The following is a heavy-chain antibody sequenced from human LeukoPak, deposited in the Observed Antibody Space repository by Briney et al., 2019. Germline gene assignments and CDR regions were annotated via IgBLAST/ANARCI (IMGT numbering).Heavy chain of an antibody. CDR1: GFSFSDYY. J-gene: IGHJ4*02. D-gene: IGHD1-7*01. V-gene: IGHV3-11*04. CDR3: ARVMGNYASDY. CDR2: ISSSGDTM. Sequence: GGSLRLSCAASGFSFSDYYMSWIRQAPGKGLEWVSYISSSGDTMSYADSVKGRFTIPRDNAKNSLYLQMSSLRAEDAAIYYCARVMGNYASDYWGQGALATVSS.